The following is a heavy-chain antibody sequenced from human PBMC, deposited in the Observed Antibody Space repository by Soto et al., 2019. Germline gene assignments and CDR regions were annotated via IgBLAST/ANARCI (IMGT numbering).Heavy chain of an antibody. V-gene: IGHV4-4*07. J-gene: IGHJ6*02. D-gene: IGHD1-26*01. CDR3: VRDSRTLEGALGV. CDR2: IYSSGSI. CDR1: GGPISTYF. Sequence: PSATLSLTCSVSGGPISTYFRTCVRQSAGKGLECIGHIYSSGSIHYNPSLKSRCTMSIETSKKQSSLQLRSVTAGDRALYYCVRDSRTLEGALGVWGEATTVX.